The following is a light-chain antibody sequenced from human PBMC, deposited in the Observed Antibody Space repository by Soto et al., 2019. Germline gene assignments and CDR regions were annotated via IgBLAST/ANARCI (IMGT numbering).Light chain of an antibody. J-gene: IGKJ4*01. V-gene: IGKV1-5*01. CDR3: QQYESYSPLT. Sequence: MHVSPCPLRLSVSLADRVTIASRSSQSIRSWLAWYQQKPGKAPKLLIYDAYSLESGVPSRFSGRRSGTEFTLTIAGLQPEDFATYYCQQYESYSPLTFGGGTKVDI. CDR2: DAY. CDR1: QSIRSW.